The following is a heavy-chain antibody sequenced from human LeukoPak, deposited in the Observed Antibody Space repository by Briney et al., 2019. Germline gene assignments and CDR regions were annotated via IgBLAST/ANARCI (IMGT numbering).Heavy chain of an antibody. D-gene: IGHD3-22*01. V-gene: IGHV4-59*08. CDR1: GGSISSYY. CDR2: IYYSGST. Sequence: SETLSLTCTVSGGSISSYYWSWIRQPPGKGLEWIGYIYYSGSTNYNPSLKSRVTISVDTSKNQFSLKLSSVTAADTAVYYCARTVSPMMVGGLWGQGTLVTVSS. CDR3: ARTVSPMMVGGL. J-gene: IGHJ4*02.